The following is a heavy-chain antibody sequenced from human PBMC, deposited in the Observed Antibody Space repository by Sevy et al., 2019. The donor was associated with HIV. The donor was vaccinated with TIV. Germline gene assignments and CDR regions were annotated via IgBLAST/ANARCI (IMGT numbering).Heavy chain of an antibody. CDR1: GFTFSKYS. CDR3: AGGGCTKPHDF. CDR2: LSFGCGEI. V-gene: IGHV3-23*01. J-gene: IGHJ4*02. D-gene: IGHD2-8*01. Sequence: GGSLRLSCAASGFTFSKYSMSWVRQPPGKGLEWVSTLSFGCGEINYADSVKGRFTISRDNSKSSVYLQMNNLGPEATAVYYWAGGGCTKPHDFWGQGTLVTVSS.